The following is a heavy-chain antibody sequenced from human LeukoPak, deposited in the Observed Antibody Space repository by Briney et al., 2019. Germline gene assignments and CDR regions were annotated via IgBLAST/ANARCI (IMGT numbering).Heavy chain of an antibody. J-gene: IGHJ4*02. Sequence: GGSLRLSCAASGFTFSDYYMSWIRQAPGKGLEWVSYISSSGSTIYYADSVKGRFTISRDNAENSLYLQMSSLRAEDTAVYYCARGNQLPHPLDYWGQGTLVTVSS. CDR2: ISSSGSTI. V-gene: IGHV3-11*04. CDR1: GFTFSDYY. D-gene: IGHD2-2*01. CDR3: ARGNQLPHPLDY.